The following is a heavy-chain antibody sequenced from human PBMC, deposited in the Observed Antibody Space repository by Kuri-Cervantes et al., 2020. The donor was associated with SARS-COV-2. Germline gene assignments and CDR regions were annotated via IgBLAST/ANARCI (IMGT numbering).Heavy chain of an antibody. CDR1: GYSISSGYY. V-gene: IGHV4-38-2*02. CDR2: IYHSGST. D-gene: IGHD1-1*01. J-gene: IGHJ5*02. Sequence: LETLSLTCTVSGYSISSGYYWGWIRQPPGKGLEWIGSIYHSGSTYYNPSLKSRVTISVDTSKNQFSLKLSSVTAADTAVYYCARDRRTGRIDPWGQGTLVTVSS. CDR3: ARDRRTGRIDP.